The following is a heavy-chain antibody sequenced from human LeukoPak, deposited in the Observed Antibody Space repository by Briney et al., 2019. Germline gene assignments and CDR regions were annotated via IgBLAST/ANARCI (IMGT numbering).Heavy chain of an antibody. CDR2: ISSDGNDK. D-gene: IGHD5-12*01. CDR1: GGTFSSYR. CDR3: TTNVIRGNSGDDYDD. Sequence: GGSLRLSCAASGGTFSSYRMHWVRQAPGKGLEWVALISSDGNDKLYGDSVKGRFTISRDDSKSTLYLQMNSLRAEDTAVYYCTTNVIRGNSGDDYDDWGQGTLVTVSS. J-gene: IGHJ4*02. V-gene: IGHV3-30*03.